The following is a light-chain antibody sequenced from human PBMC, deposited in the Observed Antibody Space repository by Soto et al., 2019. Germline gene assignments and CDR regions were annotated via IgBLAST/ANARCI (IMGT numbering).Light chain of an antibody. CDR1: SSDVGGYNY. V-gene: IGLV2-11*01. J-gene: IGLJ1*01. CDR2: DIS. CDR3: CSYAGSPRYV. Sequence: QSALTQPRSVSGSPGQSVTISCTGTSSDVGGYNYVSWYQQHPGKAPKVMIYDISERPSGVPDRFSGSKSGNTASLTISGLQAEDEADYYCCSYAGSPRYVFGRGTKLTVL.